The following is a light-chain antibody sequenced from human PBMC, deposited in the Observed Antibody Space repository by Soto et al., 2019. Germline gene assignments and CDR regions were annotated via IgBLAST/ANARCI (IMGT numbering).Light chain of an antibody. Sequence: QSVLTQSPSASASLGASVKLTCTLSSGHSSYAIAWHQQQPEKGPRYLMKLNSDGSHSKGDGIPDRFSGSSSGAARYRTISSLQSEDEADYYCQTWGSGTVVFGGGTKRTVL. CDR3: QTWGSGTVV. V-gene: IGLV4-69*01. J-gene: IGLJ2*01. CDR2: LNSDGSH. CDR1: SGHSSYA.